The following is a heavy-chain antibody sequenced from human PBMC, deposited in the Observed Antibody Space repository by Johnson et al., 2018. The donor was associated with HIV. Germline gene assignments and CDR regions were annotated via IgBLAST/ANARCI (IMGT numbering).Heavy chain of an antibody. CDR2: ISGGSAGT. CDR3: ARGAGYNFWSGYYAGRNAFDI. Sequence: VQLVESGGGVVQPGRSLRVSCAASRFSFSDYAMHWVRQAPGKGLEWIAYISGGSAGTFYADSVKGRFTISRDNAKNTLYLQMNSLRAEDTALYYCARGAGYNFWSGYYAGRNAFDIWGKGTMVTVSS. CDR1: RFSFSDYA. J-gene: IGHJ3*02. D-gene: IGHD3-3*01. V-gene: IGHV3-48*04.